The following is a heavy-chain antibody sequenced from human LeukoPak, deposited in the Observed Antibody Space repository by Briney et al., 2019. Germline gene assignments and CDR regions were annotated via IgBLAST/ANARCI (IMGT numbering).Heavy chain of an antibody. Sequence: ETLSLTCTVSGGSVSSSSCYWGWIRQPPGKGLEWIGSIYYSGSTYYNPSLKSRVTISVDTSKNQFSLKLSSVTAADTAVYYCARRGIAARLLYYFDYWGQGTLVTVSS. J-gene: IGHJ4*02. CDR2: IYYSGST. CDR3: ARRGIAARLLYYFDY. CDR1: GGSVSSSSCY. V-gene: IGHV4-39*01. D-gene: IGHD6-6*01.